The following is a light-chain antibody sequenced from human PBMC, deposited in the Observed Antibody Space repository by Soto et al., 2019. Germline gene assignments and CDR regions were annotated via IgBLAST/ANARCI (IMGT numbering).Light chain of an antibody. V-gene: IGLV2-14*01. J-gene: IGLJ1*01. CDR2: EVS. Sequence: QSALTQPASVSGSPGQSITISCTGTSSDVGGYKYVSWYQQHPDKAPKLIIFEVSNRPSGISSRFSGSKSGNTASLTISGLQAEVEADYYCASYTSSSTSLIFGTGTKLTVL. CDR3: ASYTSSSTSLI. CDR1: SSDVGGYKY.